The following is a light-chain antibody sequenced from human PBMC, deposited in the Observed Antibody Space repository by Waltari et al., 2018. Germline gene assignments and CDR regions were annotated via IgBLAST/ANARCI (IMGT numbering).Light chain of an antibody. CDR3: QQYGETPWT. J-gene: IGKJ1*01. V-gene: IGKV3-20*01. CDR2: GAS. CDR1: ESVPANY. Sequence: EIVLTQSPGTLSLSPGERATLSCRATESVPANYLAWYQQKPGQAPRLLISGASSMATGIPDRFSGRGSGTDFTLTIARLEPEDFAVYYCQQYGETPWTFGQGTKVDLK.